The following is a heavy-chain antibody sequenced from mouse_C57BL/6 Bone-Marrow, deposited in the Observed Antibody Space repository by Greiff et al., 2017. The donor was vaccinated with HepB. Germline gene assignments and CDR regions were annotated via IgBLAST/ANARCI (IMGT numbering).Heavy chain of an antibody. CDR1: YTFSRRVH. D-gene: IGHD1-1*01. Sequence: VKLVESGPELARPWASVKISCQAFYTFSRRVHFAIRDTNYWMQWVKQRPGQGLEWIGAIYPGNGDTSYNQKFKGKATLTADKSSSTAYMQLSSLTSEDSAVYYCAVLYGSSTEYFDVWGTGTTVTVSS. V-gene: IGHV1-87*01. CDR3: SEDSAVYYCAVLYGSSTEYFDV. CDR2: GQGLEWIG. J-gene: IGHJ1*03.